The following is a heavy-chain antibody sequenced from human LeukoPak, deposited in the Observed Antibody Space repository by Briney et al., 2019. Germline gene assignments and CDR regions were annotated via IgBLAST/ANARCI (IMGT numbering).Heavy chain of an antibody. D-gene: IGHD2-15*01. V-gene: IGHV4-39*01. CDR2: IYYSGST. CDR3: AGLMVAATEWFDY. CDR1: GGSISSSSYY. J-gene: IGHJ4*02. Sequence: SETLSLTCTVSGGSISSSSYYWGWIRQPPGKGLEWIGSIYYSGSTYYNPSLKSRVTISVDTSKNKFSLKLSSVTAADTAVYYCAGLMVAATEWFDYWGQGTLVTVSS.